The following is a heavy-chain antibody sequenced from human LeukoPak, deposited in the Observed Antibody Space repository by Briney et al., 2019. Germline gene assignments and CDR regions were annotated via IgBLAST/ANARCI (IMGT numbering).Heavy chain of an antibody. CDR1: GGSISSYY. CDR3: ASSPIITMVRGVIQPPHY. CDR2: IYTSGST. J-gene: IGHJ4*02. V-gene: IGHV4-4*07. Sequence: PSETLSLTCTVSGGSISSYYWSWIRQPAGKGLEWIGRIYTSGSTNYNPSLKSRVTMSVDTSKHQFSLKLSSVTAADTAVYYCASSPIITMVRGVIQPPHYWGQGTLVTVSS. D-gene: IGHD3-10*01.